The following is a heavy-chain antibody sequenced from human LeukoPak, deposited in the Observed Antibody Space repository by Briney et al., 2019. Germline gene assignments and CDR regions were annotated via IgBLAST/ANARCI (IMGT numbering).Heavy chain of an antibody. V-gene: IGHV3-66*01. CDR2: IYSGGSR. CDR3: ARIRVPAAREWFDP. CDR1: GFPLSSNY. Sequence: GSLDLSCPAPGFPLSSNYMSWVRPAPGKGLEWVSVIYSGGSRYYADSVKGRFTISRDNSKNTLYLQMNSLRAEDTAVYDCARIRVPAAREWFDPWGQGTLGTVSA. D-gene: IGHD2-2*01. J-gene: IGHJ5*02.